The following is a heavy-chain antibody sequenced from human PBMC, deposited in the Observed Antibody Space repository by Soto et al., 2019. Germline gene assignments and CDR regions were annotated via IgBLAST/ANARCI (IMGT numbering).Heavy chain of an antibody. J-gene: IGHJ5*02. Sequence: ASVKVSCKASGGTFSSYAISWVRQAPGQGLEWMGGIIPIFGTANYAQKFQGRVTITADKSTSTAYMELSSLRSADTAMYYCARLTLDGSRWSHWFDPWGQGTLVTVSS. V-gene: IGHV1-69*06. CDR3: ARLTLDGSRWSHWFDP. CDR1: GGTFSSYA. CDR2: IIPIFGTA. D-gene: IGHD6-13*01.